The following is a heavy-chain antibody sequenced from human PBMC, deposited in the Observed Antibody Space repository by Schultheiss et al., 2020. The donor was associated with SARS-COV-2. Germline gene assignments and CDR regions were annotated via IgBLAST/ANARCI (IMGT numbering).Heavy chain of an antibody. D-gene: IGHD3-22*01. J-gene: IGHJ4*02. CDR3: ARHAVGGYYSRYFDY. Sequence: SETLSLTCAVSGYSISSGYYWSWIRQPPGKGLEWIGYIYYSGSTNYNPSLKSRVTISVDTSKNQFSLKLTSVTAADTAVYYCARHAVGGYYSRYFDYWGQGTLVTVSS. CDR1: GYSISSGYY. CDR2: IYYSGST. V-gene: IGHV4-59*08.